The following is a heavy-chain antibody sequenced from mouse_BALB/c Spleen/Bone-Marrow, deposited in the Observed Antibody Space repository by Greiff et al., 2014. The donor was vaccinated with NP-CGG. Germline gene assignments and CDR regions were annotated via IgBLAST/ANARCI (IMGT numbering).Heavy chain of an antibody. Sequence: VKLQESGPGLVAPSQSLSITCTVSGFSLTTYGVHWVRQPPGKGLEWLGVLWADGSTNYNSALMCRLSISKDNSKSQVFLKMNRLQTDDTAMYYCARITTAAGAMDYWGQGASVTVSS. V-gene: IGHV2-9*02. CDR3: ARITTAAGAMDY. CDR2: LWADGST. J-gene: IGHJ4*01. D-gene: IGHD1-2*01. CDR1: GFSLTTYG.